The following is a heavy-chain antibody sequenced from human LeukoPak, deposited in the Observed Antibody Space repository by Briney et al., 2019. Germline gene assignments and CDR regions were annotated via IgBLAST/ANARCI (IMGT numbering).Heavy chain of an antibody. D-gene: IGHD3-10*01. CDR3: ARKVESGWFDP. V-gene: IGHV4-61*02. CDR2: IYISGST. CDR1: GGSISSGSYY. J-gene: IGHJ5*02. Sequence: TSETLSLTCTVSGGSISSGSYYWSWIRQPAGKGLEWIGRIYISGSTNYNPSLKSRVTMSVDMSKNQFSLKLSSVTAADTAVYYCARKVESGWFDPWGQGTLVTVSS.